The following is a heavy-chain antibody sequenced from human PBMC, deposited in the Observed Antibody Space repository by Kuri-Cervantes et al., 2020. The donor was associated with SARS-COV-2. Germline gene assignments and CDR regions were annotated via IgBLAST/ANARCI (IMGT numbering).Heavy chain of an antibody. V-gene: IGHV1-18*01. J-gene: IGHJ5*02. CDR1: GDVFGTYT. D-gene: IGHD2-2*01. Sequence: ASVKVSCKASGDVFGTYTISWVRQAPGQGLEWMGWISAYNGNTNYAQKLQGRVTMTTDTSTSTAYMELRSLRSDDTAVYYCARRVVPAADFDPWGQGTLVTVSS. CDR3: ARRVVPAADFDP. CDR2: ISAYNGNT.